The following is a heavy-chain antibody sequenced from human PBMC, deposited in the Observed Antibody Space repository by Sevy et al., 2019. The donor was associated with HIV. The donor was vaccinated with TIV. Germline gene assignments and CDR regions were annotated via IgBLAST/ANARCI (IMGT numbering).Heavy chain of an antibody. CDR3: GRDESSWYGLVDH. D-gene: IGHD2-15*01. CDR2: ISTSSSTK. CDR1: GFTFSSYS. V-gene: IGHV3-48*02. J-gene: IGHJ5*02. Sequence: GGSLRLSCAASGFTFSSYSMNWVRQAPGKGLEWISYISTSSSTKYYADSVKGRFTVSRDNAKNSRYLQMNSLRDEDTAVYYCGRDESSWYGLVDHWGQGTLVTVSS.